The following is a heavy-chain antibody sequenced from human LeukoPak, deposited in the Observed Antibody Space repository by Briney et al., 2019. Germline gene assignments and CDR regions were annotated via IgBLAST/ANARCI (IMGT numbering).Heavy chain of an antibody. CDR3: ARFRYYDSSGPVD. D-gene: IGHD3-22*01. V-gene: IGHV4-4*02. CDR2: IYHSGST. CDR1: GGSISSSNW. J-gene: IGHJ4*02. Sequence: PSGTLSLTCAVSGGSISSSNWWSWVRQPPGKGLEWMVEIYHSGSTNYNQSLKSRVTISVDKSKNQFSLKLSSVTAADTAVYYCARFRYYDSSGPVDWGQGTLVTVSS.